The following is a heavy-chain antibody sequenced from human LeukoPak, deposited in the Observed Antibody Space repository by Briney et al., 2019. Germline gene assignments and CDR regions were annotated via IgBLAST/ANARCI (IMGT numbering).Heavy chain of an antibody. CDR2: MSYDEKYK. Sequence: HPGGSLRLSCAASGFNFSNYAIHWVRQAPGKGLEWVAVMSYDEKYKIYADSVKGRFTISRDISKNTLHLQMNSLRVEDTGVYYCAKDLRSDYYWEGDFDYWGQGTLVTVSS. D-gene: IGHD3-22*01. J-gene: IGHJ4*02. V-gene: IGHV3-30*04. CDR3: AKDLRSDYYWEGDFDY. CDR1: GFNFSNYA.